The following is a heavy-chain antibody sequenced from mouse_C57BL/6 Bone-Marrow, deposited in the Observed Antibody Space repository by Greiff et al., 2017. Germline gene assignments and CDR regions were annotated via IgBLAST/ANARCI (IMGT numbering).Heavy chain of an antibody. D-gene: IGHD2-4*01. CDR2: IYPGSGST. Sequence: VQLQQPGAELVKPGASVKMSCKASGYTFTSYWITWVKQRPGQGLEWIGDIYPGSGSTNYNEKFKSKATLTVDTSSSTAYMQLSSLTSEDSAVYYCACRIYYDYDGAYWGQGTRVTVSA. CDR1: GYTFTSYW. J-gene: IGHJ3*01. CDR3: ACRIYYDYDGAY. V-gene: IGHV1-55*01.